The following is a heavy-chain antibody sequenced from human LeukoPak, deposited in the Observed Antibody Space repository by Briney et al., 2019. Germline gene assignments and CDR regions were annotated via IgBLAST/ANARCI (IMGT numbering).Heavy chain of an antibody. CDR1: GFTFSNYW. Sequence: GGSLRLSCAASGFTFSNYWMHWVRQAPGKGLEWVSRINEDASIISYADSVKGRFTISRDNAKNTVSLQMSSLRAEDTAVYYCAKSPGTTGWFDPWGQGTLVTVSS. V-gene: IGHV3-74*01. CDR2: INEDASII. CDR3: AKSPGTTGWFDP. J-gene: IGHJ5*02. D-gene: IGHD1-1*01.